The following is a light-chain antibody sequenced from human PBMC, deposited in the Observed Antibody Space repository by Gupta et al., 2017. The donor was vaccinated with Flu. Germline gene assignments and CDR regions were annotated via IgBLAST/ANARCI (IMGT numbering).Light chain of an antibody. J-gene: IGKJ4*01. CDR3: QQYNNWPLA. CDR1: QFVSKN. V-gene: IGKV3-15*01. CDR2: EAS. Sequence: IVMTQSPASLSLSPGERATLSCSSSQFVSKNLAWYQQRRGQAPRLVIYEASMRATEVPPRFNGSGFGTEFTLSISSLRSEDSAIYYCQQYNNWPLAFGGGTRLEIK.